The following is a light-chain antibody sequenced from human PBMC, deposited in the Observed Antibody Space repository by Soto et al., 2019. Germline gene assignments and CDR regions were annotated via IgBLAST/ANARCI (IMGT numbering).Light chain of an antibody. J-gene: IGKJ4*01. CDR1: QSVSSN. CDR3: HQYNNWPPLT. CDR2: GAS. V-gene: IGKV3-15*01. Sequence: EIVMTQSPATVSVSPGERATLSCRASQSVSSNLALYQQKPGQAPRLLIYGASTSATGSPARFSGSGSGTEFTLTISSRQSEDFAVYYCHQYNNWPPLTFGGGTKVEIK.